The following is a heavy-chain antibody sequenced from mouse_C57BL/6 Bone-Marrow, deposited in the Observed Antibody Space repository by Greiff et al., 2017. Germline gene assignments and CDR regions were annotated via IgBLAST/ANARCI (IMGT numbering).Heavy chain of an antibody. J-gene: IGHJ2*01. CDR1: GYTFTSYW. D-gene: IGHD2-1*01. V-gene: IGHV1-64*01. Sequence: QVQLQQPGAELVKPGASVKLSCKASGYTFTSYWMHWVKQRPGQGLEWIGMIHPNSGSTNYNEKFKSKATLTVDKSSSTAYMQLSSLTSEDSAVYYCAREKSYGNYYFDYWGQGTTLTGSS. CDR2: IHPNSGST. CDR3: AREKSYGNYYFDY.